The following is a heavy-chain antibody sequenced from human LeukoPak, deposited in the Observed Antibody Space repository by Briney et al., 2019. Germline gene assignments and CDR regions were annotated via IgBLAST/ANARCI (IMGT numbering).Heavy chain of an antibody. J-gene: IGHJ4*02. V-gene: IGHV3-48*01. Sequence: GGSLRLSCAASGFTFSSYSMNWVRQAPGKGLEWVSYVSSSSSTIYYADSVKGRFTISRDNAKNSLYLQMNSLRAEDTAVYYCVRGQGIAVAATWNWGQGTLVTVSS. CDR2: VSSSSSTI. D-gene: IGHD6-19*01. CDR3: VRGQGIAVAATWN. CDR1: GFTFSSYS.